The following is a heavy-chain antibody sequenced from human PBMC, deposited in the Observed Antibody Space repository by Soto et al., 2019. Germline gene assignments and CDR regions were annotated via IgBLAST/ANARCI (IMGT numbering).Heavy chain of an antibody. CDR2: INPSGGST. CDR3: AGDYYGSGRGGYFDY. D-gene: IGHD3-10*01. Sequence: ASVKVSCKASGYTFTSYYMHWVRKAPGQGLEWMGIINPSGGSTSYAQKFQGRVTMTRDTSTSTVYMELSSLRSEDTAVYYCAGDYYGSGRGGYFDYWGQGTLVTVS. J-gene: IGHJ4*02. CDR1: GYTFTSYY. V-gene: IGHV1-46*01.